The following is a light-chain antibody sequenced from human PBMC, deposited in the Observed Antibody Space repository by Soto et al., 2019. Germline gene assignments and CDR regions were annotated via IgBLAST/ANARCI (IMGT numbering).Light chain of an antibody. CDR1: QRVGIN. V-gene: IGKV3-15*01. CDR2: SAS. CDR3: HQYSMWPLS. Sequence: EIVMTQSPATLSVSPGETATLSCRASQRVGINLAWYQQKPGQAPRLLIYSASTRATGIPARFSGSGSGTEFTLTISSLLSEDFAVYYCHQYSMWPLSFGGGTKVDIK. J-gene: IGKJ4*01.